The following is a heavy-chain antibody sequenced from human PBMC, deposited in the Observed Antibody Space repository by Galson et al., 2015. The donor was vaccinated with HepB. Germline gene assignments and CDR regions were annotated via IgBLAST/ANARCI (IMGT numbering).Heavy chain of an antibody. CDR2: IWPGDSDT. D-gene: IGHD5-24*01. J-gene: IGHJ4*02. CDR3: ARHRDGYNYFFDY. Sequence: QSGAAVKKPGESLKISCEGSGYKFTNYWIGWVRQMPGKGLEWMGIIWPGDSDTRYSPSFQGQVTMSVDKSNSTAYLQWSGLRASDTAMYYCARHRDGYNYFFDYWGQGTLVTVSS. V-gene: IGHV5-51*01. CDR1: GYKFTNYW.